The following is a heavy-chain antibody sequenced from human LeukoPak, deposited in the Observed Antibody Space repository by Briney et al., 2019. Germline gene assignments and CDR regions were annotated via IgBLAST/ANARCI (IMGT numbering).Heavy chain of an antibody. CDR2: INSNGDDI. CDR1: GFTFKTYA. CDR3: ANWIGSSSRDY. J-gene: IGHJ4*02. D-gene: IGHD6-6*01. Sequence: LGGSLRLFCAASGFTFKTYAMTGARHAPGKARERVSGINSNGDDIYYADPVRGRFTISRDNSKNALYLQMDSLRAEDTAVYYCANWIGSSSRDYWGQGTLVTVSS. V-gene: IGHV3-23*01.